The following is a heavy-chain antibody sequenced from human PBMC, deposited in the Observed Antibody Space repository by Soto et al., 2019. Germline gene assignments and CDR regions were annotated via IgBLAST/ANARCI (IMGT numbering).Heavy chain of an antibody. CDR2: IHYTGSI. CDR3: AREDDGGDRGYYCLDV. CDR1: GGSISSEYFH. V-gene: IGHV4-30-4*08. J-gene: IGHJ6*02. Sequence: QVQLQQSGPGLVEPSQTLSLTCAVSGGSISSEYFHWTWIRQSPGKGLEWIGYIHYTGSIMYNPSFKSRLTMAVDTTKNQFSLQLTSVTAADTAVYFCAREDDGGDRGYYCLDVWGQGTTVTVSS. D-gene: IGHD6-25*01.